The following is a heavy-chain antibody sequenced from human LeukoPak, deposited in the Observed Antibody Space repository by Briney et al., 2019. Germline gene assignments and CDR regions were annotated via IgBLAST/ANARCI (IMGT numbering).Heavy chain of an antibody. CDR2: LHHSGIT. D-gene: IGHD3-22*01. J-gene: IGHJ4*02. Sequence: SETLSLTCAVSGYSITTVYWGGWIRQTPGRGLEWIGSLHHSGITSYNPSLKSRVTISVDTSKNPFSLRLTSVTAADTAVYYCARVGGSDSTGHYSVDYWGQGTLVTVSS. CDR1: GYSITTVYW. CDR3: ARVGGSDSTGHYSVDY. V-gene: IGHV4-38-2*01.